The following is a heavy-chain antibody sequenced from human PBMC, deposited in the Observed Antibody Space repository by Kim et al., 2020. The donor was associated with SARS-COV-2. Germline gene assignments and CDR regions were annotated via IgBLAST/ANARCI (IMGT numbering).Heavy chain of an antibody. J-gene: IGHJ3*02. V-gene: IGHV1-8*01. CDR3: ASDSGSYDAFDI. CDR1: GYTFTSYD. D-gene: IGHD1-26*01. CDR2: MNPNSGNT. Sequence: ASVKVSCKASGYTFTSYDINWVRQATGQGLEWMGWMNPNSGNTGYAQKFQGRVTMTRNTSISTAYMELSSLRSEDTAVYYCASDSGSYDAFDIWGQGTMVTVSS.